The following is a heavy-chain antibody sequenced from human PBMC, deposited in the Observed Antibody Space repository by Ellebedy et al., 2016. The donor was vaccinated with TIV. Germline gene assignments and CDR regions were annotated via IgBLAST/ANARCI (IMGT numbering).Heavy chain of an antibody. V-gene: IGHV2-5*01. CDR3: VHLYGTNYFDY. J-gene: IGHJ4*02. CDR1: GFSLSTSGVG. D-gene: IGHD2/OR15-2a*01. Sequence: SGPTLVKLTQTLTLTCTFSGFSLSTSGVGVGWIRQPPGKALECLALIYWNDDKRYSPSLKSRLTITKDTSKNQVVHTMTNMDPVDTATYYCVHLYGTNYFDYWGQGTLVTVSS. CDR2: IYWNDDK.